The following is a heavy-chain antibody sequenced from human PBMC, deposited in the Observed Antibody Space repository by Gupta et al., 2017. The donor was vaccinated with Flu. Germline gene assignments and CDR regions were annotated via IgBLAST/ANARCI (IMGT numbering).Heavy chain of an antibody. J-gene: IGHJ4*02. CDR2: ISSSSSTI. D-gene: IGHD3-16*01. CDR3: ARDSHRGGALGFDY. V-gene: IGHV3-48*02. CDR1: GFPFSSYS. Sequence: EVQLVESGGGLVQPGGSLRLSCAASGFPFSSYSMNWVRQAPGKGLEWVSYISSSSSTIYYADSVKGRFTISRDNAKNSLYLQMNSLRDEDTAVYYCARDSHRGGALGFDYWGQGTLVTVSS.